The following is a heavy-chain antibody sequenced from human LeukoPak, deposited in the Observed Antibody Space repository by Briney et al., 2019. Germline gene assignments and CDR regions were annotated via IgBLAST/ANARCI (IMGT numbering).Heavy chain of an antibody. V-gene: IGHV1-3*01. D-gene: IGHD4-17*01. CDR1: GYTFTSYA. CDR2: INPGNGNT. CDR3: ARDSGHASDYGY. Sequence: ASVKVSCKASGYTFTSYAMHWVRQAPGQRLEWMGWINPGNGNTKYSQKFQGRVTITRDTSASTAYMELSSLRSEDTAVYYCARDSGHASDYGYWGQGTLVTVSS. J-gene: IGHJ4*02.